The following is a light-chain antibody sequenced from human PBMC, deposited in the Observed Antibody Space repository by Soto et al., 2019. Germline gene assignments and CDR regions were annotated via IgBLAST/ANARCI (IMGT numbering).Light chain of an antibody. CDR1: SSNIGSND. Sequence: QSVLTQPPSVSAAPGQKVTISCSGNSSNIGSNDVSWYQQLPGKAPKLLIYENSQRPSGIPDRFSGSKSGTPATLGITGLQTGDEADYYCGTWDSSLLALFVTGTKVTVL. CDR2: ENS. V-gene: IGLV1-51*02. J-gene: IGLJ1*01. CDR3: GTWDSSLLAL.